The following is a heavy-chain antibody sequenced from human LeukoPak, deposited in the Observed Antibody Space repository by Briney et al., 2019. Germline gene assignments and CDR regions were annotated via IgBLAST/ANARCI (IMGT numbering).Heavy chain of an antibody. J-gene: IGHJ4*02. CDR2: IYSGGST. D-gene: IGHD3-22*01. CDR3: ARGNSSGYYYRYFDY. Sequence: PGGSLRLSCAASGFTVSSNYMSWVRQAPGKGLEWVSVIYSGGSTYYADSMKGRFTISRDNSKNTLYLQMNSLRAEDTAVYYCARGNSSGYYYRYFDYWGQGTLVTVSS. V-gene: IGHV3-66*01. CDR1: GFTVSSNY.